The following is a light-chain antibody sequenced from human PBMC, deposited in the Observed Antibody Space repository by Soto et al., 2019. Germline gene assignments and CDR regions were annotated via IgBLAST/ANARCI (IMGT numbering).Light chain of an antibody. Sequence: IVMTQSPATLSVSPGERATLSCRASQNVSNNLAWYQQKPGQAPSLLIYAASTRATGIPDRFSGSGSGTDFTFTISRLEPGDFAVYYCQQYGSSPWTFGQGTRLAIK. CDR1: QNVSNN. CDR2: AAS. CDR3: QQYGSSPWT. J-gene: IGKJ5*01. V-gene: IGKV3-20*01.